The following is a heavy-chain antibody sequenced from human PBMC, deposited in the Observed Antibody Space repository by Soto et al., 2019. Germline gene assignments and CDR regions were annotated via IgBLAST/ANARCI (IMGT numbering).Heavy chain of an antibody. CDR3: ARDPHPDTREAFDP. CDR1: GGSIDNYY. CDR2: IYYIGST. Sequence: PSETLSLTCTVSGGSIDNYYWSWIRQPPGKGLEWIGYIYYIGSTNYNPSLKSRVTISVDRSKNQFSLNLTSVTAADTAVYYCARDPHPDTREAFDPWGQGTLVTAPQ. V-gene: IGHV4-59*01. D-gene: IGHD2-2*02. J-gene: IGHJ5*02.